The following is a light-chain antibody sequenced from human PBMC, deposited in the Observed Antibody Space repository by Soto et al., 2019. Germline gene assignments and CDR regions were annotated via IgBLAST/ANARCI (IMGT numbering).Light chain of an antibody. Sequence: DIQMTQSPSSLSASVGDRVTITCRASQSVNTYLHWYQQKAGQAPKLLIYAASNLQSGVPSRCSGRGSGTDYTLTVESLQPEDFATYYCQQCYSNPWTFGQGTKVEVK. J-gene: IGKJ1*01. CDR2: AAS. CDR1: QSVNTY. CDR3: QQCYSNPWT. V-gene: IGKV1-39*01.